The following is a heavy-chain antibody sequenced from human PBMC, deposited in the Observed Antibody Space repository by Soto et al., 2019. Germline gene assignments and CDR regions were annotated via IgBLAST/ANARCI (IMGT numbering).Heavy chain of an antibody. CDR2: IYHSGST. CDR3: ARDLDTSGWPDY. D-gene: IGHD6-19*01. CDR1: GGSISSSNW. V-gene: IGHV4-4*02. J-gene: IGHJ4*02. Sequence: QVQLQESGPGLVKPSGTLSLTCDVSGGSISSSNWWSWVRQPPGKGLEWIGEIYHSGSTNFNPSLKSRVTISVDKSKNQISLKVSSVTXXXXAXYYCARDLDTSGWPDYWGQGILVTVSS.